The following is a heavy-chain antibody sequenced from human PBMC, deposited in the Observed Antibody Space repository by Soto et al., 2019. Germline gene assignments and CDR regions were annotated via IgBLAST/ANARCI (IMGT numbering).Heavy chain of an antibody. CDR3: ARGAYNWNDDDYGMDV. CDR2: INSVGSST. V-gene: IGHV3-74*01. J-gene: IGHJ6*02. CDR1: GFTFSSYW. Sequence: EVQLVESGGGLVQPGGSLRLSCAASGFTFSSYWMHWVRQAPGKGLVWVSRINSVGSSTSYADSVKGRFTISRDNAKNTLYLQMNSLRAEDTAVYYCARGAYNWNDDDYGMDVWGQGTTVTVSS. D-gene: IGHD1-1*01.